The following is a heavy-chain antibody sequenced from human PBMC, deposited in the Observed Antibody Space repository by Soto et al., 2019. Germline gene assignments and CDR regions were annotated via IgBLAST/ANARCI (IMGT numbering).Heavy chain of an antibody. D-gene: IGHD3-10*01. V-gene: IGHV4-59*01. J-gene: IGHJ4*02. CDR2: ISYSGST. Sequence: SETLSLTCSVSGGSMNGYQWSWIRQPPGKGLEWIGYISYSGSTTYNPSLNSRVTISIDTSKSQFSLKLTSVTAADTAIYYCARAGNKSTRPMADYWGLGTPVTVSS. CDR3: ARAGNKSTRPMADY. CDR1: GGSMNGYQ.